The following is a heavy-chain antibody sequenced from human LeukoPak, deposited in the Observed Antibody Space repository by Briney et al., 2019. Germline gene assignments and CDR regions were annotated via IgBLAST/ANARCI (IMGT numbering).Heavy chain of an antibody. CDR1: GFIFSTNA. Sequence: PGGSLRLSCAASGFIFSTNAVNWVRQAPGKGLEWVSGISGIGDTTFYSDPVKGRFTISRDNSKNTLYLEMNSLRAEDTAVYYCAKDRPNGMDYWGQGTLVTVSS. J-gene: IGHJ4*02. D-gene: IGHD2-8*01. V-gene: IGHV3-23*01. CDR2: ISGIGDTT. CDR3: AKDRPNGMDY.